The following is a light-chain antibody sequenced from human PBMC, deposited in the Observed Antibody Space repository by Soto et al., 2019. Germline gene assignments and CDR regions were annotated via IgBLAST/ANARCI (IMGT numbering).Light chain of an antibody. Sequence: QSALTQPASVSGSPGQSITISCTGTSSDVGGYNYVSWYQQYPGKAPKLMIYDVSGRPSGVSNRFSGSKSGNTASLTISGLQAEDEADYYCSSYTSSSLGVVFSGGTMLTVL. J-gene: IGLJ2*01. CDR2: DVS. CDR1: SSDVGGYNY. V-gene: IGLV2-14*03. CDR3: SSYTSSSLGVV.